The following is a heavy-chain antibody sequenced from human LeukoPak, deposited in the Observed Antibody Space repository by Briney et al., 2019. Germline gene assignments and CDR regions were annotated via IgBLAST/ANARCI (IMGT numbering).Heavy chain of an antibody. CDR3: ARGSSSWYYFDY. CDR2: ISSSSSYI. V-gene: IGHV3-21*01. D-gene: IGHD6-13*01. Sequence: GGSLRLSCAASGFTFSTYSMNWVRQAPGKGLEWVSFISSSSSYIYYADSLKGRFTISRDNAKNSLYLQMNSLRAEDTAVYYCARGSSSWYYFDYWGQGTLVTVSS. J-gene: IGHJ4*02. CDR1: GFTFSTYS.